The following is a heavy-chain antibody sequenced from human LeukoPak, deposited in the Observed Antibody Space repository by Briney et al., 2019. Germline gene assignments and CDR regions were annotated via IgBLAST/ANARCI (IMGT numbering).Heavy chain of an antibody. CDR3: TTELDIRPNHY. D-gene: IGHD3-22*01. V-gene: IGHV3-15*01. CDR1: GLTFTNAW. CDR2: IKRKSDGGTT. Sequence: PGGSLRLSCAASGLTFTNAWRSWVRQAPGKGLEWVGRIKRKSDGGTTDYAAPVKGRFTISRDDSKNTLYLQMNSLKSEDTAVYYCTTELDIRPNHYWGQGTLVTVSS. J-gene: IGHJ4*02.